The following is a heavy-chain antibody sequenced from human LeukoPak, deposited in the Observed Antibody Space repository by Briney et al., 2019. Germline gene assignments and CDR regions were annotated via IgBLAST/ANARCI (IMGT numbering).Heavy chain of an antibody. CDR2: INHSGST. D-gene: IGHD6-19*01. CDR1: GGSFSGYY. CDR3: ARRPLAGFDY. Sequence: EPSETLSLTCAVYGGSFSGYYWSWIRQPPGKGLEWIGEINHSGSTNYNPSLKSRVTISVDTSKNQFSLKLSSVTAADTAVYYCARRPLAGFDYWGQGTLVTVSS. V-gene: IGHV4-34*01. J-gene: IGHJ4*02.